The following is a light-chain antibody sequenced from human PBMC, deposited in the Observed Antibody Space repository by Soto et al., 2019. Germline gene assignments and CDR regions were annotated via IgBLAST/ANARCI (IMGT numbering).Light chain of an antibody. V-gene: IGKV3-11*01. CDR3: QQCGSSST. CDR2: DAS. J-gene: IGKJ5*01. Sequence: EIVLTQSPATLSLSPGERATLSCRASQSVSSYLAWYQQKPGQAPRLLIYDASNRATGIPARFSGSGSGTDFTLTISSLEPEDFAVYYCQQCGSSSTFGQGTRLENK. CDR1: QSVSSY.